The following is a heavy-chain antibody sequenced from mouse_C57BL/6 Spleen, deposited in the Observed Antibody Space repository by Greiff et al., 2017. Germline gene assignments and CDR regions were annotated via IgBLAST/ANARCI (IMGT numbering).Heavy chain of an antibody. Sequence: QVQLQQPGAELVMPGASVKLSCKASGYTFTSYWMHWVKQRPGQGLEWIGEIDPSDSYTNYNQKFKGKSTLTVDKSSSTAYMQLSSLTSEDSAVYYGARAITTVVATKYFDYWGQGTTLTVSS. CDR3: ARAITTVVATKYFDY. CDR1: GYTFTSYW. CDR2: IDPSDSYT. D-gene: IGHD1-1*01. V-gene: IGHV1-69*01. J-gene: IGHJ2*01.